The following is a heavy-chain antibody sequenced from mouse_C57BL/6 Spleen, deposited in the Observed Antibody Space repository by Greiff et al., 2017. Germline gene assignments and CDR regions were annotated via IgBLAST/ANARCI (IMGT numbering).Heavy chain of an antibody. J-gene: IGHJ3*01. D-gene: IGHD1-1*01. V-gene: IGHV1-63*01. CDR1: GYTFTNYW. CDR3: ARGGYGSSYGAWFAY. CDR2: IHPGGGYT. Sequence: VQLQQSGAELVRPGTSVKMSCKASGYTFTNYWIGWAKQRPGHGLEWIGDIHPGGGYTNYNEKFKGKATLTADKSSSTAYMQFSSLTSEDSAIYYCARGGYGSSYGAWFAYWGQGTLVTVSA.